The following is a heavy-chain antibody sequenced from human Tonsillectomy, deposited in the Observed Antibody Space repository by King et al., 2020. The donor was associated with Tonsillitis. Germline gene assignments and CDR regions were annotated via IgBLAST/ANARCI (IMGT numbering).Heavy chain of an antibody. CDR1: GYSFTTYF. D-gene: IGHD1-14*01. CDR3: AGGKGGNLDVVDI. V-gene: IGHV1-46*01. CDR2: INPSDDTK. J-gene: IGHJ3*02. Sequence: VQLVESGAEVKKPGASVRVSCKTSGYSFTTYFMHWVRQAPGQGLEWMGIINPSDDTKYYVEKFQDRVIMTRDTSTSTAHMELSSLTSEDTAVYYCAGGKGGNLDVVDIWGQETVVTVSP.